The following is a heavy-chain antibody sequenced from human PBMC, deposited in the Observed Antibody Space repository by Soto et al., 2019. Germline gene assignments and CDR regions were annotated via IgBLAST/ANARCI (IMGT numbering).Heavy chain of an antibody. Sequence: PSETLSLTCTVSGGSISSGDYYWSWIRQPPGKGLEWIGDIYYSGSTYYNPSLNSRVTISVDTSKNQFSLKLSSVTAADTAVYYCARAVYYYYYGMDVWGQGTTVTVSS. CDR1: GGSISSGDYY. V-gene: IGHV4-30-4*01. J-gene: IGHJ6*02. CDR3: ARAVYYYYYGMDV. CDR2: IYYSGST.